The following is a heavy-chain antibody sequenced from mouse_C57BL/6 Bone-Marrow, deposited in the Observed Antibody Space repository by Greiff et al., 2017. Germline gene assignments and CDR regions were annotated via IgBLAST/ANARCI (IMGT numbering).Heavy chain of an antibody. D-gene: IGHD1-1*01. V-gene: IGHV3-5*01. CDR1: GISITTGNYR. J-gene: IGHJ2*01. Sequence: VQLKESGPGLVKPSQTVFLTCTVTGISITTGNYRWSWIRQFPGNKLEWIGYIYYSGTITYNPSLTSRTTITRDTPKNQFFLEMNSLTAEDTVTYYCARNYGSDYFDYWGQGTTLTVSS. CDR3: ARNYGSDYFDY. CDR2: IYYSGTI.